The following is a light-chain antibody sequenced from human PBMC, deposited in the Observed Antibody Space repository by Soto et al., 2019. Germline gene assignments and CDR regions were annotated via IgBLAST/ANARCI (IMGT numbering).Light chain of an antibody. CDR3: QQRTDRPPWT. CDR2: GAS. V-gene: IGKV3-15*01. Sequence: EIVMTQSPATLSVSPGERTTLSCRASQSVSSNLAWYQQKPGQAPRLLIYGASTRATGIPARFSGSGSGTDFTLTISSLEPEDFAVYYCQQRTDRPPWTFGQGTKV. CDR1: QSVSSN. J-gene: IGKJ1*01.